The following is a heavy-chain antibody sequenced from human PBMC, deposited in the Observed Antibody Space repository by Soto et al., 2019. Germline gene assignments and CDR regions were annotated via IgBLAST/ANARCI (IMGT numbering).Heavy chain of an antibody. J-gene: IGHJ5*02. CDR2: IWFDGSNE. V-gene: IGHV3-33*08. D-gene: IGHD1-26*01. CDR3: ARGTTGTGATSFAS. CDR1: GFPFSHYA. Sequence: GGSLRLSCAASGFPFSHYAMSWVRQAPGKGLEWVALIWFDGSNEYYADSVKGRFTVSRDNSKNTVYLQMINVRADDTAVYYCARGTTGTGATSFASWGQGTLVTVSS.